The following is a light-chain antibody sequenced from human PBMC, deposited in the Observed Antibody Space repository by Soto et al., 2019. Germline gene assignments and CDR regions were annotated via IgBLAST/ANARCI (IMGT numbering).Light chain of an antibody. J-gene: IGKJ2*03. CDR3: QQYGGSPYS. CDR1: QSVSGNH. CDR2: GAS. Sequence: EIVLTQSPGTLSLSPGERATLSSRASQSVSGNHVAWYQQKPGQAPRLLIYGASSRATGIPDRFSGSGSGTDFTLTISTLEPEDFAVYYCQQYGGSPYSFGQGTKLEIE. V-gene: IGKV3-20*01.